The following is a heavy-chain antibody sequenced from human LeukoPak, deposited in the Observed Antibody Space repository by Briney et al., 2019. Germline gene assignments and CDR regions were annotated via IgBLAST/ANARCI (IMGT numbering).Heavy chain of an antibody. J-gene: IGHJ5*02. V-gene: IGHV4-34*01. CDR3: ARKARRFRDHTGFDP. CDR1: GGSFSGYY. CDR2: INHSGST. D-gene: IGHD3-10*01. Sequence: SETLSLTCAVYGGSFSGYYWSWIRPPPGKGLEWIGEINHSGSTNYNPSLKSRVTISVDTSKNQFSLKLSSVTAADTAVYYCARKARRFRDHTGFDPWGQGTLVTVSS.